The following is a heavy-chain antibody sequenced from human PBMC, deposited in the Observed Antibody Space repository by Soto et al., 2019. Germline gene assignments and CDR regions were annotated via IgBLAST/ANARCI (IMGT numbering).Heavy chain of an antibody. D-gene: IGHD2-15*01. CDR3: ARGRREKGYCSGGSCPEEFDY. CDR2: ISYDGSNK. J-gene: IGHJ4*02. V-gene: IGHV3-30-3*01. CDR1: GFTFSSYA. Sequence: QVQLVESGGGVVQPGRSLRLSCAASGFTFSSYAMHWVRQAPGKGLEWVAVISYDGSNKYYADSVKGRFIISRDNSKNTLYLQMNSLRAEDTAVYYCARGRREKGYCSGGSCPEEFDYWGQGTLVTVSS.